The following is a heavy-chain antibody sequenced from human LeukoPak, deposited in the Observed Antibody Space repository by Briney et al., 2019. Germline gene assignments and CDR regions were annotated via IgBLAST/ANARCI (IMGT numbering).Heavy chain of an antibody. V-gene: IGHV4-61*05. CDR3: ARGSGSYYGNWFDP. D-gene: IGHD1-26*01. CDR2: IYYSGST. Sequence: KPSETLSLTCTVSGGSINSSSYYWGWIRQPPGKGLEWIGYIYYSGSTYYNPSLKSRVTISVDRSKNQFSLKLSSVTAADTAVYYCARGSGSYYGNWFDPWGQGTLVTVSS. J-gene: IGHJ5*02. CDR1: GGSINSSSYY.